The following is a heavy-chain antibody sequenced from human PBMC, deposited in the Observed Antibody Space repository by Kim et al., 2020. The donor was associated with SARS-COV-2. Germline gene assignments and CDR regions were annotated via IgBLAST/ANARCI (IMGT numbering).Heavy chain of an antibody. D-gene: IGHD4-17*01. CDR3: ARGLYGDPSFWYYYYGMDV. Sequence: ASVKVSCKASGYTFTSYGISWVRQAPGQGLEWMGWISAYNGNTNYAQKLQGRVTMTTDTSTSTAYMELRSLRSDDTAVYYCARGLYGDPSFWYYYYGMDVWGQGTTVTVSS. J-gene: IGHJ6*02. V-gene: IGHV1-18*04. CDR1: GYTFTSYG. CDR2: ISAYNGNT.